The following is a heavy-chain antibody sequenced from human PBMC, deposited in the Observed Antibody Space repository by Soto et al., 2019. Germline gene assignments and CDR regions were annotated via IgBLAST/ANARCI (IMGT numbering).Heavy chain of an antibody. D-gene: IGHD6-13*01. J-gene: IGHJ5*02. CDR1: GFTFSSYA. CDR2: ISSNSAYI. CDR3: TRDASRDSSARGWFDP. Sequence: GGSLRLSYAASGFTFSSYAMSWFRQAPWKGLEWVSTISSNSAYIYYTDALRGRFTISRDNAKNSLHLQMNSLRAEDTAVYYCTRDASRDSSARGWFDPWGPGTLVTVSS. V-gene: IGHV3-21*01.